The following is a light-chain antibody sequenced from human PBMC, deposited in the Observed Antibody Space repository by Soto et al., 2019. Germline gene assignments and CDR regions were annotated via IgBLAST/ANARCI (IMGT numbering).Light chain of an antibody. CDR1: QGITSF. J-gene: IGKJ4*01. Sequence: DIQLTQSPSFLSASVGDRVSITCRASQGITSFLAWYQQIPGKAPKLLIYTASTLQSGVPPRFSGSGSGIEFPLTTSSLQAEDCRTSHCQQLNRYPLTFGGGTRVAIK. CDR3: QQLNRYPLT. CDR2: TAS. V-gene: IGKV1-9*01.